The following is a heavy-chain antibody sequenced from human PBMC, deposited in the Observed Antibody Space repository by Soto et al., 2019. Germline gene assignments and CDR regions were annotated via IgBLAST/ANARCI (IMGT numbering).Heavy chain of an antibody. CDR2: ISAYNGNT. D-gene: IGHD6-13*01. CDR1: GYTFTSYG. J-gene: IGHJ6*02. V-gene: IGHV1-18*04. Sequence: ASVKVSCKASGYTFTSYGISWVRQAPGQGLEWMGWISAYNGNTNYAQKLQGRVTMTTDTSASTAYMELRSLRSDDTAVYYCARVAAAGTLYGMDVWGQGTTVTVSS. CDR3: ARVAAAGTLYGMDV.